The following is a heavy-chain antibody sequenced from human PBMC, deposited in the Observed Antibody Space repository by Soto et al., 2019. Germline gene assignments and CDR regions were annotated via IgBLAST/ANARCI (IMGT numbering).Heavy chain of an antibody. CDR1: GGSISSGGYY. Sequence: SETLSLTCTVSGGSISSGGYYWSWIRQHPGKGLEWIGYIYYSGSTYYNPSLKSRVTISVDTSKNQFSLKLSSVTAADTAVYYCARDPINCISTSCQYYYYYGMDVWGQGTTVTVSS. CDR2: IYYSGST. CDR3: ARDPINCISTSCQYYYYYGMDV. D-gene: IGHD2-2*01. J-gene: IGHJ6*02. V-gene: IGHV4-31*03.